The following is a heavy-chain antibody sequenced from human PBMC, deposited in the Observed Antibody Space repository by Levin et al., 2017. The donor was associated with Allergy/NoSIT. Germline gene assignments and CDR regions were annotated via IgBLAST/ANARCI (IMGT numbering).Heavy chain of an antibody. V-gene: IGHV3-7*02. Sequence: SCAASGFSFSNTWMSWVRLAPGKGMEWVANIKPDGSRTYYMDSVKGRFTISRDNARISLFLQMNSLSVEDTAVYYCASGRFSSGWYPDYFDYWGQGTLVTVSS. CDR2: IKPDGSRT. CDR1: GFSFSNTW. D-gene: IGHD6-19*01. J-gene: IGHJ4*02. CDR3: ASGRFSSGWYPDYFDY.